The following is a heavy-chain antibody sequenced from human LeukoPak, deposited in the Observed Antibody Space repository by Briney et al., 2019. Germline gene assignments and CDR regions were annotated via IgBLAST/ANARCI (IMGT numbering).Heavy chain of an antibody. J-gene: IGHJ4*02. CDR1: GFTFSRYA. CDR2: IGGSGDFT. D-gene: IGHD3-10*01. CDR3: AKADRGWGVITKD. Sequence: PGGSLRLSCAASGFTFSRYAMSWVRQAPGKGLEWVSAIGGSGDFTYYAEYVKGRFTISRDNSKKTLYLQMNSLRAEDTAVYYCAKADRGWGVITKDWGQGTLVTVSS. V-gene: IGHV3-23*01.